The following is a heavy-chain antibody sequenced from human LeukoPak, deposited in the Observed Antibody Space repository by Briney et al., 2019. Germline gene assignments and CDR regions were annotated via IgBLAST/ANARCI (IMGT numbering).Heavy chain of an antibody. D-gene: IGHD2-15*01. CDR1: GFTFSSYS. J-gene: IGHJ4*02. V-gene: IGHV3-21*04. CDR3: AKAVVAATAH. Sequence: GGSLRLSCAASGFTFSSYSMNWVRQAPGKGLEWVSSISSSSSYIYYADSVKGRFTISRDNAKNTLYLQMNSLRAEDTAVYYCAKAVVAATAHWGQGTLVTVSS. CDR2: ISSSSSYI.